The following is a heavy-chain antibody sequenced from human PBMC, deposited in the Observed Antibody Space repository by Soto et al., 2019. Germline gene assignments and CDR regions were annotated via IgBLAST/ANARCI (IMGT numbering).Heavy chain of an antibody. D-gene: IGHD6-13*01. J-gene: IGHJ5*02. CDR3: AKDLGIAARVPNNWFDP. CDR1: GFTFSSYA. Sequence: PGGSLRLSCAASGFTFSSYAMSWVRQAPGKGLEWVSAISGSGGSTYYADPVKGRFTISRDNSKNTLYLQMNSLRAEDTAVYYCAKDLGIAARVPNNWFDPWGQGTLVTVSS. CDR2: ISGSGGST. V-gene: IGHV3-23*01.